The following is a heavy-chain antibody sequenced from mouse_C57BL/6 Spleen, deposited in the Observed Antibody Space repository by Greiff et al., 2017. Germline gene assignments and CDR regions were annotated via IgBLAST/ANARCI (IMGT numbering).Heavy chain of an antibody. V-gene: IGHV1-64*01. CDR1: GYTFTSYW. D-gene: IGHD2-1*01. CDR2: IHPNSGST. J-gene: IGHJ2*01. Sequence: QVQLQQPGAELVKPGASVKLSCKASGYTFTSYWMHWVKQRPGQGLEWIGMIHPNSGSTNYNEKFKSKATLTVAKSSRTAYMQLGSLTSEDSTVYYGARGGNQRFDYWGQGTTLTVSA. CDR3: ARGGNQRFDY.